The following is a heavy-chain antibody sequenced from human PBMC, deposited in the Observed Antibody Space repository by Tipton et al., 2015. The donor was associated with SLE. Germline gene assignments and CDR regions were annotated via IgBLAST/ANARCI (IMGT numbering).Heavy chain of an antibody. CDR3: ARLYSSGWSDAFDI. J-gene: IGHJ3*02. CDR1: GGSISGSPYY. Sequence: TLSLTCTVSGGSISGSPYYWAWIRQPPGKGLEWIGSIYYSGSTNYNPSLKSRVTISVDTSKNQFSLKLSSVTAADTAVYYCARLYSSGWSDAFDIWGQGTMVTVSS. V-gene: IGHV4-39*07. D-gene: IGHD6-19*01. CDR2: IYYSGST.